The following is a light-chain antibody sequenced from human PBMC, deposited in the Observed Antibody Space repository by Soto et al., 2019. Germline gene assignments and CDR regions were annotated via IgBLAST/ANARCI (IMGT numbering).Light chain of an antibody. V-gene: IGKV1-27*01. CDR1: QAISIY. Sequence: DIPMTQSPSSLSASVGTTVTITCRASQAISIYLAWYQQKPGKLPDLLIYDASTLQVGVSSRFSGSGSGTDFTLTISSLQPEDVAIYYCQRYDAAPLTFGGGTKVEIK. CDR3: QRYDAAPLT. CDR2: DAS. J-gene: IGKJ4*01.